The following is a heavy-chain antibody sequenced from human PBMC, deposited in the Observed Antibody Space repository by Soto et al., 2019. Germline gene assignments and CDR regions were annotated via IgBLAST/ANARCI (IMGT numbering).Heavy chain of an antibody. J-gene: IGHJ5*02. CDR2: VYYTGFT. D-gene: IGHD2-21*01. CDR1: GDSISSSYY. Sequence: QLQLQESGPGLVKPSETLSLTCTVSGDSISSSYYWGWVRQPPGKGLECIGAVYYTGFTYYNPSLKSRLTISLDTSKTQFSLRLSSVTAADTAIYYCARLPVVVIALGYFDPWGRGTLVTVSS. V-gene: IGHV4-39*01. CDR3: ARLPVVVIALGYFDP.